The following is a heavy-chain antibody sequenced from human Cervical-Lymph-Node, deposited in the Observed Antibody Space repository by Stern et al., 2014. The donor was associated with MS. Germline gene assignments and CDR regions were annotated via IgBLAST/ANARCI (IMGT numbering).Heavy chain of an antibody. J-gene: IGHJ6*02. V-gene: IGHV1-69*01. CDR1: GGTFSSSE. D-gene: IGHD3-3*01. CDR3: ARGGTISGVAIRSYGLDV. CDR2: IIPIFGTV. Sequence: VQLVQSGAEVKKPGSSVKVSCKASGGTFSSSEINWVRQAPGQGLEWMGHIIPIFGTVDNAQKFEGRVTITADESTSTVNMELSSLRSEDTAVYYCARGGTISGVAIRSYGLDVWGQGTTVTVSS.